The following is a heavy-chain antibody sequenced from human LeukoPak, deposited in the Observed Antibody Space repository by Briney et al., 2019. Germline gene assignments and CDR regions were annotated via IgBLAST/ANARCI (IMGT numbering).Heavy chain of an antibody. V-gene: IGHV3-23*01. CDR3: AKTTVGYSSGRFPGWPADY. CDR1: GFAFGTYA. CDR2: IFGGGGSA. Sequence: GGSLRLSCTASGFAFGTYAMYWVRQALGKGLEWVSGIFGGGGSAHYADYVKGRFNISRDNSKNTVYLEMNRLGVEDTAVYYCAKTTVGYSSGRFPGWPADYWGQGTLVTVSS. J-gene: IGHJ4*02. D-gene: IGHD2-15*01.